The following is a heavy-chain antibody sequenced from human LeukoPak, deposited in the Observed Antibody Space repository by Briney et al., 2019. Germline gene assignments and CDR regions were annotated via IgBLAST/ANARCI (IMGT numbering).Heavy chain of an antibody. CDR1: GYSISSGYY. J-gene: IGHJ4*02. V-gene: IGHV4-38-2*02. D-gene: IGHD1-26*01. CDR3: AKSGGSGLIDY. CDR2: IYHSGST. Sequence: SETLSLTCTVSGYSISSGYYWGWIRQPPGKGLEWIGSIYHSGSTYYNPSLKSRVTISVDTSKNQFSLKLSSVTAADTAVYYCAKSGGSGLIDYWGQGTLVTVSS.